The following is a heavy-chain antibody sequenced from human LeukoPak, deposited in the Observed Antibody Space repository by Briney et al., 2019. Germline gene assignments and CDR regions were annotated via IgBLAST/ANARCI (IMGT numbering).Heavy chain of an antibody. CDR2: IYYSGST. CDR3: ARSGSGYDYEGYFDY. J-gene: IGHJ4*02. V-gene: IGHV4-39*01. D-gene: IGHD5-12*01. CDR1: GGSISSSSYY. Sequence: KPSETLSLTCTVSGGSISSSSYYWGWIRQPPGEGLEWIGSIYYSGSTYYNPSLKSRVTISVDTSKNQFSLKLSSVTAADTAVYYCARSGSGYDYEGYFDYWGQGTLVTVSS.